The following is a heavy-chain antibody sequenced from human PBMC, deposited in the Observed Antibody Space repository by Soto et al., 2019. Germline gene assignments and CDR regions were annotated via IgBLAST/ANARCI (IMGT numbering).Heavy chain of an antibody. CDR3: AATSSSGDGGDDAFDI. CDR2: ISSSSSTI. V-gene: IGHV3-48*01. CDR1: GFTFSSYS. Sequence: GGSLRLSCAASGFTFSSYSMNWVRQAPGKGLEWVSYISSSSSTIYYADSVKGRFTISRDNAKNSLYLQMNSLRAEDTAVYYCAATSSSGDGGDDAFDIWGQGTMVTVSS. J-gene: IGHJ3*02. D-gene: IGHD4-17*01.